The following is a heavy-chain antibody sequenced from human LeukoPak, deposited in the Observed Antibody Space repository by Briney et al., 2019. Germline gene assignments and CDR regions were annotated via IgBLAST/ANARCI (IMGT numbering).Heavy chain of an antibody. CDR3: VRYIDYYDSSGFGGGYYYYYYMDV. V-gene: IGHV1-2*05. J-gene: IGHJ6*03. CDR2: INPKSGGT. CDR1: GYTFIDYH. Sequence: ASVKVSCKASGYTFIDYHLHWVRQAPGQGLEWMGRINPKSGGTNYAQKFQGRVTMTRDTSISTAYMELSSLRSDDTGVYFCVRYIDYYDSSGFGGGYYYYYYMDVWGRGTTVTISS. D-gene: IGHD3-22*01.